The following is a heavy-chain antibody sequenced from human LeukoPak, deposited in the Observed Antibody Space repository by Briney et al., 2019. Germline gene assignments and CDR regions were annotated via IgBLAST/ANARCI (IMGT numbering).Heavy chain of an antibody. CDR3: ARGRSGSYPPGIY. CDR2: MWDDKSNK. J-gene: IGHJ4*02. Sequence: TGGSLRLSCAASGFTFSSYDMHWVRQAPGKGLEWVAVMWDDKSNKHYADSVKGRFTISRDSSKNTLYLQMNNLGAEDTAMYYCARGRSGSYPPGIYWGQGTLVTVSS. CDR1: GFTFSSYD. V-gene: IGHV3-33*01. D-gene: IGHD1-26*01.